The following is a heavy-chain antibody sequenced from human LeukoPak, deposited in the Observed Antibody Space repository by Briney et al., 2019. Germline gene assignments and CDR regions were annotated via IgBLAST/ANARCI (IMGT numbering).Heavy chain of an antibody. CDR1: GYSFTSYW. Sequence: GESLKISCKGSGYSFTSYWIGWVRQMPGKGLEGMGIIYPGDSDTRYSPSFQAQVTIPADNSLSTAYLQWSSLQASDTAMYYCARSSRYCSGGSCYSNFDYWGQGTLVTVSS. CDR2: IYPGDSDT. V-gene: IGHV5-51*01. J-gene: IGHJ4*02. CDR3: ARSSRYCSGGSCYSNFDY. D-gene: IGHD2-15*01.